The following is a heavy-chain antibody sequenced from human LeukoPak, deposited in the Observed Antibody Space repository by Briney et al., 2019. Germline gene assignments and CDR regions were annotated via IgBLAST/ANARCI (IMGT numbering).Heavy chain of an antibody. V-gene: IGHV1-18*01. D-gene: IGHD6-19*01. J-gene: IGHJ4*02. Sequence: ASVKVSCRASGYTFTSYGISWVRQAPGQGLEWMGWISAYNGNTNYAQKLQGRDTMTTDTSTSTAYMELRSLRSDDTAVYYCARVKRYSSGWYFGYWGQGTLVTVSS. CDR3: ARVKRYSSGWYFGY. CDR2: ISAYNGNT. CDR1: GYTFTSYG.